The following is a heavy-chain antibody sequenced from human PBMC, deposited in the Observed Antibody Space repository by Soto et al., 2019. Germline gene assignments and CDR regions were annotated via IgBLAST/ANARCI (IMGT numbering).Heavy chain of an antibody. D-gene: IGHD6-6*01. CDR1: GYTFTSYD. V-gene: IGHV1-18*01. CDR2: ISAYNGNT. J-gene: IGHJ6*03. Sequence: ASVKVSCKASGYTFTSYDISWVRQAPGQGLEWMGWISAYNGNTNYAQKLQGRVTMTTDTSMSTAYMELRSLRSDDTAVYYCAREESSSSRGYYYMDVWGKGTTVTVSS. CDR3: AREESSSSRGYYYMDV.